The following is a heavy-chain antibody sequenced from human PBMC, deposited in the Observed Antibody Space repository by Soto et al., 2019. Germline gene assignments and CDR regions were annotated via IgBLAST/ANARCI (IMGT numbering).Heavy chain of an antibody. CDR3: ARDDSSRRYFDY. CDR2: INAGNGNT. D-gene: IGHD6-13*01. J-gene: IGHJ4*02. Sequence: ASVKVSCKACGYTFTSYAMHWVRQAPGQRLEWMGWINAGNGNTKYSQKFQGRVTITRDTSASTAYMELSSLRSEDTAVYYCARDDSSRRYFDYWGQGTPVTVSS. CDR1: GYTFTSYA. V-gene: IGHV1-3*01.